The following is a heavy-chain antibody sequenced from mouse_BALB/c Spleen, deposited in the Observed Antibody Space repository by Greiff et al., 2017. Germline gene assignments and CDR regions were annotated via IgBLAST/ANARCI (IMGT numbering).Heavy chain of an antibody. CDR1: GFTFSSFG. V-gene: IGHV5-17*02. Sequence: EVQRVESGGGLVQPGGSRKLSCAASGFTFSSFGMHWVRQAPEKGLEWVAYISSGSSTIYYADTVKGRFTISRDNPKNTLFLQMTSLRSEDTAMYYCASQSGAMDYWGQGTSVTVSS. CDR3: ASQSGAMDY. CDR2: ISSGSSTI. J-gene: IGHJ4*01. D-gene: IGHD6-2*01.